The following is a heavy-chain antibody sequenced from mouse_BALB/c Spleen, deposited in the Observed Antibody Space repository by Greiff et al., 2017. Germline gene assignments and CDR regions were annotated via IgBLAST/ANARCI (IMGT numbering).Heavy chain of an antibody. CDR2: ISNLAYSI. D-gene: IGHD1-1*01. CDR1: GFTFSDYG. J-gene: IGHJ2*01. Sequence: DVMLVESGGGLVQPGGSRKLSCAASGFTFSDYGMAWVRQAPGKGPEWVAFISNLAYSIYYADTVTGRFTISRENAKNTLYLEMSSLRSEDTAMYYCARENYYGSSQYYFDYWGQGTTLTVSS. V-gene: IGHV5-15*02. CDR3: ARENYYGSSQYYFDY.